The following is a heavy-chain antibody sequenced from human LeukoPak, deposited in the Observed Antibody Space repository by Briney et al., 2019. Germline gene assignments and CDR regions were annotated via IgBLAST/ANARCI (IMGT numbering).Heavy chain of an antibody. J-gene: IGHJ4*02. V-gene: IGHV1-2*04. D-gene: IGHD3-3*01. CDR2: INPNSGGT. CDR1: GYTFTGYY. CDR3: ARSGTYYDFWSGRQDFDY. Sequence: ASVKVSCKASGYTFTGYYMHWVLQAPGQGLEWMGWINPNSGGTNYAQKFQGWVTMTRDTSISTAYMELSRLRSDDTAVYYCARSGTYYDFWSGRQDFDYWGQGTLVTVSS.